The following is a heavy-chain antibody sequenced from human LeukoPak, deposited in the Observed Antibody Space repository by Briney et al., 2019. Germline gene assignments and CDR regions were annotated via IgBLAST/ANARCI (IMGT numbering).Heavy chain of an antibody. J-gene: IGHJ3*02. V-gene: IGHV1-46*01. CDR1: GYTFTSYY. D-gene: IGHD2-21*02. CDR3: ARVTPPFVVVTASAPRAFDI. Sequence: ASVKVSCKASGYTFTSYYMHWVRQAPGQGLEWMGIINPSGGSTSYAQKSQGRVTMTRDTSTSTVYMELSSLRSEDTAVYYCARVTPPFVVVTASAPRAFDIWGQGTMVTVSS. CDR2: INPSGGST.